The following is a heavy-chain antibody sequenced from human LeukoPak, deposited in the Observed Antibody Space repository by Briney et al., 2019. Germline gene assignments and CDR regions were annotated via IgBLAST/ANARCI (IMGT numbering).Heavy chain of an antibody. D-gene: IGHD5-12*01. CDR3: ARCMSGYERDAFDI. J-gene: IGHJ3*02. CDR1: GYTFTGYY. CDR2: INPNSGGT. V-gene: IGHV1-2*04. Sequence: ASVKVPCKASGYTFTGYYMHWVRQAPGQGLEWMGWINPNSGGTNYAQKFQGWVTMTRDTSISTAYMELSRLRSDDTAVYYCARCMSGYERDAFDIWGQGTMVTVSS.